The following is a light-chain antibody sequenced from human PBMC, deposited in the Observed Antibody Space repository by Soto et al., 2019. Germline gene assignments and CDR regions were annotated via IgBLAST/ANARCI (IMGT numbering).Light chain of an antibody. CDR3: MQYIQWPHT. V-gene: IGKV2-30*01. J-gene: IGKJ2*01. CDR1: QNLVSSDGSTC. Sequence: DVVVTQSPLSLPVTPGQPASISCRSSQNLVSSDGSTCLHWFQQRPGQSPRRLISKASNRESGVPDRFSGCGSGTDFTLKISRVEAEDVGIYYCMQYIQWPHTFGQGTKLEIK. CDR2: KAS.